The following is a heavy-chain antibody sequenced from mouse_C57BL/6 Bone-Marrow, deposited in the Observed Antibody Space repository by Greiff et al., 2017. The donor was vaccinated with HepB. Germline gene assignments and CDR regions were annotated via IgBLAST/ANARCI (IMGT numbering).Heavy chain of an antibody. CDR3: ARDGYSPWFAY. J-gene: IGHJ3*01. D-gene: IGHD2-3*01. CDR2: INPGSGGT. CDR1: GYAFTNYL. Sequence: QVQLKQSGAELVRPGTSVKVSCKASGYAFTNYLIEWVKQRPGQGLEWIGVINPGSGGTNYNEKFKGKATLTADKSSSTAYMQLSSLTSEDSAVYFCARDGYSPWFAYWGQGTLVTVSA. V-gene: IGHV1-54*01.